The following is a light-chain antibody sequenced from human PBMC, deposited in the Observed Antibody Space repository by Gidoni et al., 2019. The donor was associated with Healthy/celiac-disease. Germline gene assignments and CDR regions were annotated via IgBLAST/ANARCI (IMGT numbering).Light chain of an antibody. CDR3: QQSYSTPIT. J-gene: IGKJ5*01. CDR2: AAS. CDR1: QSISSY. Sequence: DIQMTQSPSSLSASVGDRVTLTCRARQSISSYLNWYQQKPGKAPKLLIYAASSLQSGVPSRISGSGSGTDFTLTISSLQPEDFATYYCQQSYSTPITFGQGTRLEIK. V-gene: IGKV1-39*01.